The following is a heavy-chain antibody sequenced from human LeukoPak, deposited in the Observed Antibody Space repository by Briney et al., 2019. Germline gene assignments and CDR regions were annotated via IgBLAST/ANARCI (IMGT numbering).Heavy chain of an antibody. CDR3: ARGPPMVRGVIKDDAFDI. D-gene: IGHD3-10*01. V-gene: IGHV3-7*03. Sequence: GGSLRLSCAVSGFTFSGFWMSWSRQAPGKGLEWVASINSDGSEGYYADVVKGRFTISRDDSKNTLYLQMNSLRAEDTAVYYCARGPPMVRGVIKDDAFDIWGQGTMVTVSS. CDR1: GFTFSGFW. J-gene: IGHJ3*02. CDR2: INSDGSEG.